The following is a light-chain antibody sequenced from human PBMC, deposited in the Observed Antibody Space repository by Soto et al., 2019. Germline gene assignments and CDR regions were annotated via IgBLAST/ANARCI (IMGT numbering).Light chain of an antibody. CDR2: DVG. J-gene: IGLJ1*01. Sequence: QSSLTQPASVSGSPGQSIAISCTGTSSDVGSYNLVSWYQQHPGKAPKLMIYDVGNRPSGVSDRFSGSKSGNTASLTISGLQAEDEADYYCSSYTSSNTLYVFGTGTKVNVL. CDR3: SSYTSSNTLYV. CDR1: SSDVGSYNL. V-gene: IGLV2-14*03.